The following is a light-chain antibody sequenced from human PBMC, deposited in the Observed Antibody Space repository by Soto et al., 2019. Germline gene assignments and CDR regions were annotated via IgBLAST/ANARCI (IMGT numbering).Light chain of an antibody. CDR3: SSYAGSNNLV. Sequence: QSVLTQPPSASGSPGQSVTLSCTGTSSDVGGYNYVSWYQQHPGKAPKLMIYEVSKRPSGVPDRFSGSKSGNTASLTVSGLQAEDEADYYCSSYAGSNNLVFGGRTKLTVL. CDR2: EVS. CDR1: SSDVGGYNY. J-gene: IGLJ2*01. V-gene: IGLV2-8*01.